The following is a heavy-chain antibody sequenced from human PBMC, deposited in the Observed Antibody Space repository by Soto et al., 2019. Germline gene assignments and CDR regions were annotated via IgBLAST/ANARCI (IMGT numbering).Heavy chain of an antibody. CDR3: AGRGSGGEYDW. J-gene: IGHJ4*02. CDR1: GFTFSSYA. D-gene: IGHD1-1*01. CDR2: ISGSGGST. V-gene: IGHV3-23*01. Sequence: EVQLLESGGGLVQPGGSLRLSCAASGFTFSSYAMRWVRQAPVKGLEWVSAISGSGGSTYYADSVKGRFTISRDNSKNTRYLQVNRLRAEETAVYYWAGRGSGGEYDWWGEGTVVTVSS.